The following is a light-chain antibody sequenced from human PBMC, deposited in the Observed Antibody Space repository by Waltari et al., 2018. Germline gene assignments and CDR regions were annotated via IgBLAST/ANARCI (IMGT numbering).Light chain of an antibody. CDR2: KTS. V-gene: IGKV1-5*03. Sequence: DIQITQSPSTLSASVGDRVTFTCRASQSISNWLAWYQQKPGQAPKLLIYKTSNLESGVPSRFSGSGSGTEFTLTISSLQPEDVATFYCQQYYGYPRTFGQGTKVEIK. CDR3: QQYYGYPRT. J-gene: IGKJ1*01. CDR1: QSISNW.